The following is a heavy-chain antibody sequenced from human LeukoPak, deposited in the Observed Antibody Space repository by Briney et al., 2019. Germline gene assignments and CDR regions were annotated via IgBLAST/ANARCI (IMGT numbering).Heavy chain of an antibody. Sequence: PSETLSLTCAVYGGSFSGYYWSWIRQPPGKGLEWIGEINHSGSTNYNPSLKSRVTISVDTSKNQFSLKLSSVTAADTAVYYCARPHYYDSSGYYNYADAFDIWGQGTMVTVSS. V-gene: IGHV4-34*01. CDR1: GGSFSGYY. J-gene: IGHJ3*02. CDR3: ARPHYYDSSGYYNYADAFDI. D-gene: IGHD3-22*01. CDR2: INHSGST.